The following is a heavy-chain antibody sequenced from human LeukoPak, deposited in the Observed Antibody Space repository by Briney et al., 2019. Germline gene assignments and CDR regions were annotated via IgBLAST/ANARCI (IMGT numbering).Heavy chain of an antibody. D-gene: IGHD4-23*01. J-gene: IGHJ4*02. Sequence: GGSLRLSCAASRFTFSSYEMHWVRQAPGKGLEWVSYISSSGTTIYYADSVKGRFTISRDNAKNSLYLQMNSLRAEDTAVYYCARDYGGSSPFDYWGQGTLATVSS. CDR2: ISSSGTTI. CDR1: RFTFSSYE. V-gene: IGHV3-48*03. CDR3: ARDYGGSSPFDY.